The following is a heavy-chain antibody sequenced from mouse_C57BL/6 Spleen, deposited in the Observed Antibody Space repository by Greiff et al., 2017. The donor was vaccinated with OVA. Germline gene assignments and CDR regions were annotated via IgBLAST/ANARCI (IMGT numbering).Heavy chain of an antibody. CDR1: GYAFSSSW. D-gene: IGHD2-3*01. CDR2: IYPGDGDT. CDR3: ARMGDGYYGFAY. Sequence: QVQLQQSGPELVKPGASVKISCKASGYAFSSSWMNWVKQRPGKGLEWIGRIYPGDGDTNYNGKFKGKATLTADKSSSTAYMQLSSLTSEDSAVYFCARMGDGYYGFAYWGQGTLVTVSA. J-gene: IGHJ3*01. V-gene: IGHV1-82*01.